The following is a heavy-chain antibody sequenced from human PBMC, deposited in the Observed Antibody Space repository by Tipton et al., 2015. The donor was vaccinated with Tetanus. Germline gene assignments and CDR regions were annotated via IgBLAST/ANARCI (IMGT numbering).Heavy chain of an antibody. CDR2: ISDSGLS. D-gene: IGHD3-22*01. CDR3: ARGMDYDSSGIDDF. CDR1: GASLRSGDYN. V-gene: IGHV4-61*08. J-gene: IGHJ4*02. Sequence: GLVKPSETLSLTCSVSGASLRSGDYNWSWIRQPPGKGLEWLAYISDSGLSNSNYFLKSRITISRDTSRNQFSLRLTSVTAADTAVYYCARGMDYDSSGIDDFWGQGTLVTVSS.